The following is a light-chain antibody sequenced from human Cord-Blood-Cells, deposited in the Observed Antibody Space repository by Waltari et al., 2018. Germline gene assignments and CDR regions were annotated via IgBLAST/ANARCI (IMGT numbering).Light chain of an antibody. V-gene: IGLV2-23*01. CDR1: SSDVASYNL. Sequence: QSALTQPASVSGSPGQSITISCTGTSSDVASYNLVSWYQQHPGKAPKLMIYEGSKRPSGVSNRFSGSKSGNTASLTISGLQAEDEADYYCCSYAGRVFGGGTKLTVL. J-gene: IGLJ3*02. CDR2: EGS. CDR3: CSYAGRV.